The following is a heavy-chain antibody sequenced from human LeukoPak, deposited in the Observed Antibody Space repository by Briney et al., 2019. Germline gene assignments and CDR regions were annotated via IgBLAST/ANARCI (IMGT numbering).Heavy chain of an antibody. Sequence: ASEKVSCKASGYTFTGYYMHWVRQPPGQGLEWMGWISTTSGGTNYAQKFQGRVTMTRDTSISTAYMELSDLRPEDTAVYYCARDYSGEWEQLTGWWFDPWGQGTLVIVSS. J-gene: IGHJ5*02. CDR3: ARDYSGEWEQLTGWWFDP. CDR2: ISTTSGGT. D-gene: IGHD1-26*01. CDR1: GYTFTGYY. V-gene: IGHV1-2*02.